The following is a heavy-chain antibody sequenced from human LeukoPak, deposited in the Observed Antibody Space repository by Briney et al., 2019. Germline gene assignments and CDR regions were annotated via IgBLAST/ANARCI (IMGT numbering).Heavy chain of an antibody. Sequence: ASVKVSCKASGYTFTSYDINWVRQATGQGLEWMGWMNPNSGSTGYAQKFQGRVTMTRNTSISTAYMELSSLRSEDTAVYYCATECSGGSCYRWDIWGQGTMVTVSS. CDR1: GYTFTSYD. CDR2: MNPNSGST. J-gene: IGHJ3*02. CDR3: ATECSGGSCYRWDI. D-gene: IGHD2-15*01. V-gene: IGHV1-8*01.